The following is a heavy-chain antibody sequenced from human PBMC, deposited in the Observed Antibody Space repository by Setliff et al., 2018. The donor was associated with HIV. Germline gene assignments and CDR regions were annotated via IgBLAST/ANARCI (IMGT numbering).Heavy chain of an antibody. D-gene: IGHD3-3*01. CDR1: GYTFTSYY. V-gene: IGHV1-69*13. CDR2: IHPIFGTT. CDR3: ARGIPRGTVFGVVGYFDY. Sequence: SVKVSCKASGYTFTSYYMHWVRQAPGQGLEWMGGIHPIFGTTNYARDFMGRVSITADESTNTAYMELSSLRSDDSAIYYCARGIPRGTVFGVVGYFDYWGQGTPVTVSS. J-gene: IGHJ4*02.